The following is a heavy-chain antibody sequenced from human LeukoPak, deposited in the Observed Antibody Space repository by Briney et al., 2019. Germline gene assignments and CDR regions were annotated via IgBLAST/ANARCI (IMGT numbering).Heavy chain of an antibody. D-gene: IGHD5-18*01. J-gene: IGHJ4*02. V-gene: IGHV4-59*01. CDR3: AGLTLYTYSYFDS. Sequence: SETLSLTCTVSGGSISSYYWSWIRQPPGKGLEWIGYIYNSGSTNYNPSLKSRVTISVDTSKNQFSLKLRSVTAADTAVYYCAGLTLYTYSYFDSWGQGTLVTVSS. CDR2: IYNSGST. CDR1: GGSISSYY.